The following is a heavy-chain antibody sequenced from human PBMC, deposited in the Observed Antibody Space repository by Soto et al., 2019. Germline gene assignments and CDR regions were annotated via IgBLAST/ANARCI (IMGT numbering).Heavy chain of an antibody. J-gene: IGHJ4*02. V-gene: IGHV3-30*18. CDR3: AKAVPPFVVVTASDY. Sequence: RLSCAASGFTFRNFVMHWVRQAPGKGLEWVAVISYDGTNKYYADSVKGRFTISRDNSKNTRYLQINSLRAEDTAVYYCAKAVPPFVVVTASDYWGQGTLVPVSS. CDR1: GFTFRNFV. CDR2: ISYDGTNK. D-gene: IGHD2-21*02.